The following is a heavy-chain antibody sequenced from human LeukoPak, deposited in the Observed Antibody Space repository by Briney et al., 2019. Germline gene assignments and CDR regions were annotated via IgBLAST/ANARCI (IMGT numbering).Heavy chain of an antibody. CDR2: INHSGST. CDR3: ARGRDYDFWSGYYTGAFDI. Sequence: SETLSLTCAVYGGSFSGYYWSWIRQPPGKGLEWIGEINHSGSTNYNPSLKGRVTISVGTSKNQFSLKLSSVTAADTAVYYCARGRDYDFWSGYYTGAFDIWGQGTMVTVSS. V-gene: IGHV4-34*01. D-gene: IGHD3-3*01. J-gene: IGHJ3*02. CDR1: GGSFSGYY.